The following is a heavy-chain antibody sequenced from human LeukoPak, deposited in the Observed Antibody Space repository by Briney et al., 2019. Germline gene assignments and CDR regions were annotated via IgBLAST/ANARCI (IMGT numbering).Heavy chain of an antibody. CDR3: SRGGYSYGYPPTPPPVFDY. V-gene: IGHV1-46*01. CDR1: GYTFTSYY. D-gene: IGHD5-18*01. J-gene: IGHJ4*02. CDR2: INPSGGST. Sequence: ASVKVSCKASGYTFTSYYMHWVRQAPGQGLEWMGIINPSGGSTSYAQKFQGRVTMTRDTSTSTVYMELSSLRSEDTAVYYFSRGGYSYGYPPTPPPVFDYWGQGTLVTVSS.